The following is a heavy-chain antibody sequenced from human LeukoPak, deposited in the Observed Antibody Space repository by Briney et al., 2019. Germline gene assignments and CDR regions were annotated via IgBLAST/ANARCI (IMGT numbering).Heavy chain of an antibody. CDR1: GDSVSSNSAA. V-gene: IGHV6-1*01. Sequence: SQTLSLTCAISGDSVSSNSAAWNWIRQSPSRGLEWLGRTYYRSKWYNDYAVSVKSRITINPDTSKNQFSLQLNSVTPEDTAVYYCARGLEGYCSSTSCYGEWFDPWGQGTLVTVSS. D-gene: IGHD2-2*01. CDR3: ARGLEGYCSSTSCYGEWFDP. CDR2: TYYRSKWYN. J-gene: IGHJ5*02.